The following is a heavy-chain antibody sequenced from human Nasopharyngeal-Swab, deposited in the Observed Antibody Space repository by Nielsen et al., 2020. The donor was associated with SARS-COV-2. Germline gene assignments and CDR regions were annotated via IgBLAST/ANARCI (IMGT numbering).Heavy chain of an antibody. CDR2: IKQDGTAE. V-gene: IGHV3-7*03. CDR3: AREGLEQRVFDY. CDR1: GFSLSDYW. D-gene: IGHD1/OR15-1a*01. Sequence: GESLKISCAASGFSLSDYWMSWVRQAPGKGPEWVANIKQDGTAEFYVDSVKGRFTISRDNAKTSLYLQMNSLTVVDTAVYYCAREGLEQRVFDYWGQGTLVTVSS. J-gene: IGHJ4*02.